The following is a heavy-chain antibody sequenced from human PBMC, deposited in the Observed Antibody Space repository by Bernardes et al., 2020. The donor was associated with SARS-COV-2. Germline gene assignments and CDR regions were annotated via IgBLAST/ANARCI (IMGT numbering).Heavy chain of an antibody. V-gene: IGHV4-59*01. CDR2: IYYSGST. CDR1: GGSISSYY. CDR3: ARERRGYSYDTFDY. J-gene: IGHJ4*02. D-gene: IGHD5-18*01. Sequence: TLSLTCTVSGGSISSYYWSWIRQPPGKGLEWIGYIYYSGSTNYNPSLKSRVTISVDTSKNQFSLKLSSVTAADTAVYYCARERRGYSYDTFDYWGQGTLVTVSS.